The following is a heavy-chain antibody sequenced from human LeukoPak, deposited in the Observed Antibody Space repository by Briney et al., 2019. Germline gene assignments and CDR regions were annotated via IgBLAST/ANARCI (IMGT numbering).Heavy chain of an antibody. CDR2: IKQDGSEK. D-gene: IGHD6-13*01. CDR1: GFTFSSYW. CDR3: ARAAAGTTLNFDY. Sequence: PGGSLRLSCAASGFTFSSYWMSWVRQAPGKGLEWVANIKQDGSEKYYVDSVKGRFTISRDNAKNSLYLQMNSLRAEDTAVYYCARAAAGTTLNFDYWGQETLVTVSS. J-gene: IGHJ4*02. V-gene: IGHV3-7*01.